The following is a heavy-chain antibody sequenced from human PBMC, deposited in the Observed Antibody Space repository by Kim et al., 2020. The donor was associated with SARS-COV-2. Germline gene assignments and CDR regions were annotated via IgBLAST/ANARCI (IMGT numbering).Heavy chain of an antibody. D-gene: IGHD3-22*01. Sequence: GGSLRLSCAASGFTFSSYAMHWVRQAPGKGLEWVAVIWYDGSNKYYADSVKGRFTISRDNSKNTLYLQMNSLRAEDTAVYYCAKDPSYYDSKNWFDPWGQGTLVTVSS. J-gene: IGHJ5*02. V-gene: IGHV3-33*06. CDR3: AKDPSYYDSKNWFDP. CDR1: GFTFSSYA. CDR2: IWYDGSNK.